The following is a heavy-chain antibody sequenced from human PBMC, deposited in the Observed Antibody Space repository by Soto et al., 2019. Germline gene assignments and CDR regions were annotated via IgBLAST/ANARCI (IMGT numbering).Heavy chain of an antibody. CDR3: ARYLGYEKNTMIVVGDAFDI. J-gene: IGHJ3*02. CDR1: GFTFSSYS. V-gene: IGHV3-48*02. CDR2: ISSSSSTI. D-gene: IGHD3-22*01. Sequence: PWGSLRLSCAASGFTFSSYSMNWVRQAPGKGLEWVSYISSSSSTIYYADSVKGRFTISRDNAKNSLYLQMNSLRDEDTAVYYCARYLGYEKNTMIVVGDAFDIWGQGTMVTVSS.